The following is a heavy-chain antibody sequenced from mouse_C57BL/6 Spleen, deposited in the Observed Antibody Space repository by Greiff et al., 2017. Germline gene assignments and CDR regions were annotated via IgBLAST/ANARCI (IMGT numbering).Heavy chain of an antibody. CDR3: ARYGDSERYFDV. D-gene: IGHD3-3*01. CDR2: IRNKANGYTT. J-gene: IGHJ1*03. Sequence: EVQGVESGGGLVQPGGSLSLSCAASGFTFTDYYMSWVRQPPGKALEWLGFIRNKANGYTTEYSASVKGRFTISRDNSQSILYLQMNALRAEDSATYYCARYGDSERYFDVWGTGTTVTVSS. V-gene: IGHV7-3*01. CDR1: GFTFTDYY.